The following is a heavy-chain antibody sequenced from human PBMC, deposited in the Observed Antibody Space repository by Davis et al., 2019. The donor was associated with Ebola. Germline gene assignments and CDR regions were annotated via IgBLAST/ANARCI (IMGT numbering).Heavy chain of an antibody. J-gene: IGHJ2*01. V-gene: IGHV4-59*12. CDR2: IYYSGST. CDR3: ARDVSL. CDR1: GDSISTYY. Sequence: MPSETLSLTCTVSGDSISTYYWSWIRQSPVKGLEWIGYIYYSGSTTYNPSLRRRVTISVDTSKNQLSLKLSSVTAADTAVYYCARDVSLWGRGTLVSVSS. D-gene: IGHD2/OR15-2a*01.